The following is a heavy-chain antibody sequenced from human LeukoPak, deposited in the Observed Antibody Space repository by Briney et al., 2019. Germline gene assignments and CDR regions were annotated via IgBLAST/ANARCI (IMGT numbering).Heavy chain of an antibody. CDR2: IYWDDDK. CDR3: AQRSFARDAFDI. CDR1: GFSLSTSGVG. Sequence: SGPTLVKPTQTLTLTCTFSGFSLSTSGVGVGWMRQPPGKALEWLALIYWDDDKRYSPSLKSRLTITKDTSKNQVVLTMTHMDPVDTATYYCAQRSFARDAFDIWGQGTMVTVSS. D-gene: IGHD3-10*01. V-gene: IGHV2-5*02. J-gene: IGHJ3*02.